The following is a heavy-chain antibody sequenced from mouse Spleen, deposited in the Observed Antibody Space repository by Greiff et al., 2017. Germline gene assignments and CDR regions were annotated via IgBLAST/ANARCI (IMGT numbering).Heavy chain of an antibody. CDR2: ISSGSSTI. CDR3: ARPGDYDEYFDV. J-gene: IGHJ1*01. D-gene: IGHD2-4*01. CDR1: GFTFSDYG. V-gene: IGHV5-17*01. Sequence: EVQVVESGGGLVKPGGSLKLSCAASGFTFSDYGMHWVRQAPEKGLEWVAYISSGSSTIYYADTVKGRFTISRDNAKNTLFLQMTSLRSEDTAMYYCARPGDYDEYFDVWGAGTTVTVSS.